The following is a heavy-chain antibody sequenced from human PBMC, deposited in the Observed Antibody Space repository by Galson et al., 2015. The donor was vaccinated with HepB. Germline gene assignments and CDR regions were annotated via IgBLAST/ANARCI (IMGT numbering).Heavy chain of an antibody. CDR1: GYTFTRYY. CDR3: ARLDTAGDH. D-gene: IGHD5-18*01. J-gene: IGHJ4*02. Sequence: SVKVSCKASGYTFTRYYIHWVRQAPGQGLEWMALINTSGGSTSYARKFQGRDTVTRDTSTNTAYMEMSSLRSADTAMYYCARLDTAGDHWGQGTLVTVSS. V-gene: IGHV1-46*01. CDR2: INTSGGST.